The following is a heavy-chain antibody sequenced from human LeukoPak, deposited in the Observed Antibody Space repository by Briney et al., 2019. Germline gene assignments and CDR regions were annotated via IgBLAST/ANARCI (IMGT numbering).Heavy chain of an antibody. V-gene: IGHV3-48*01. D-gene: IGHD5-24*01. CDR1: GFTFSSYS. J-gene: IGHJ3*02. Sequence: PGGSLRLSCAASGFTFSSYSMNWVRQAPGKGLEWVSYISSSSSTIYYADSVKGRFTISRDNAKNSLYLQMNSLRAEDTAVYYCARDRSDRWLQFQGFDIWGQGTMVTVSS. CDR2: ISSSSSTI. CDR3: ARDRSDRWLQFQGFDI.